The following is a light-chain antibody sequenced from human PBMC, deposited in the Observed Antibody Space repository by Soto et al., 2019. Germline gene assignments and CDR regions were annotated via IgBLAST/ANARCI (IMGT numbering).Light chain of an antibody. J-gene: IGKJ1*01. Sequence: DIQMTQSPSSLSASVGDRVSITCRASQSISTHLSWYQQKPGKAPKLLIYAASSLQSGVPSRFSGSGSGTEFTLTISSLQPDDFATYYCQQYSSYWTFGQGTKVDIK. CDR1: QSISTH. V-gene: IGKV1-17*01. CDR3: QQYSSYWT. CDR2: AAS.